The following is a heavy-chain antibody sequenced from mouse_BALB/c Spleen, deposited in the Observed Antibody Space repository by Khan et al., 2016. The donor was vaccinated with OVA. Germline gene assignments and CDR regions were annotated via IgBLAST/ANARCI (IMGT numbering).Heavy chain of an antibody. J-gene: IGHJ3*01. Sequence: EVQLHESGPELMKPGASVKISCKASGYSFTTYYIHWVIQSHGTSLEWIGYIDPFSGGTTYNQNFKGKSTLTVDKSSSPAYIHLTNLTSEDSAVDYCTIHGSVAWFSYWGQGTLVTVPA. CDR2: IDPFSGGT. V-gene: IGHV1S135*01. CDR1: GYSFTTYY. CDR3: TIHGSVAWFSY.